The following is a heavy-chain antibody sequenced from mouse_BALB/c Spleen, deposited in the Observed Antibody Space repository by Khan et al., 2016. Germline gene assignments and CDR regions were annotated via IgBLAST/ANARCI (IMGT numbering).Heavy chain of an antibody. Sequence: EVELVESGPDLVKPSQSVSLTCTVTGYSITSHYSWHWIRHFPGNKVEWMGYIHYSGSTDYNPSLKSRNSITRDTAKNQFFLHLNSVTTEDTATYYCAGSSSGYWYYFDYWGQGTTLTVSS. CDR3: AGSSSGYWYYFDY. J-gene: IGHJ2*01. V-gene: IGHV3-1*02. D-gene: IGHD3-1*01. CDR2: IHYSGST. CDR1: GYSITSHYS.